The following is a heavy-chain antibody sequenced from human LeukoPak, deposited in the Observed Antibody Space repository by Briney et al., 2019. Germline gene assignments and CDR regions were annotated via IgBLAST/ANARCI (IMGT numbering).Heavy chain of an antibody. D-gene: IGHD3-10*01. CDR2: IKSKTDGGTA. V-gene: IGHV3-15*01. CDR3: TTYSASGSYRY. Sequence: GGSLRLSCAASGFTFSNAWMNWVRQAPGKGLEWVGRIKSKTDGGTADYAAPVKGRFTISSDDSRDTLYLQMNSLETEDTAVYYCTTYSASGSYRYWGQGTLVTVSS. J-gene: IGHJ4*02. CDR1: GFTFSNAW.